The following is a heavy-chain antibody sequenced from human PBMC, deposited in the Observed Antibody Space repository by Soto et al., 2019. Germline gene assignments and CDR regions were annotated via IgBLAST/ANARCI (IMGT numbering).Heavy chain of an antibody. J-gene: IGHJ4*02. CDR2: ISGSGDST. CDR1: GFTFSSYA. Sequence: GGSLRLPCAASGFTFSSYAMRWVRQAPGKGLEWVSAISGSGDSTYYADSVKGRFTISRDNSKNTVYLQMNSLRGEDTAVYYCARRGSGSYYDYWGQGTLVTVSS. CDR3: ARRGSGSYYDY. D-gene: IGHD1-26*01. V-gene: IGHV3-23*01.